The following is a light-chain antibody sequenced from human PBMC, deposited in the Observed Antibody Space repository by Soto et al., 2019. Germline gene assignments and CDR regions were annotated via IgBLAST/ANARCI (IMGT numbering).Light chain of an antibody. V-gene: IGKV2-30*01. J-gene: IGKJ1*01. CDR1: QSLVSSDGNTF. CDR2: KVS. CDR3: MQGTHWPRT. Sequence: DVVMTQSPLSLPVTLGQPASISCRSSQSLVSSDGNTFLNWFHQRPGQSPRRLIYKVSNRDSGVPGRFSGSGSGTDFPLKISRVEAEYVGVYYCMQGTHWPRTFGQGTKVEIK.